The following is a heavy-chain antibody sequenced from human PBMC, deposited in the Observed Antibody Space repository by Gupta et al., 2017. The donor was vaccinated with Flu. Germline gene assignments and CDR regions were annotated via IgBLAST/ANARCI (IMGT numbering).Heavy chain of an antibody. CDR2: ISGSGGRT. D-gene: IGHD3-22*01. J-gene: IGHJ4*01. V-gene: IGHV3-23*01. CDR3: AKDLTLSDYYDSSGLDY. Sequence: EVQLLESGGGLVQPGGSLRLTCAAFGFTFNNYAIIWVRQAPGKGLEWVSVISGSGGRTNYADSVKGRFTISRDNFENMVYLQMNSLRAEDAAVYYCAKDLTLSDYYDSSGLDYWGHGARVTVAS. CDR1: GFTFNNYA.